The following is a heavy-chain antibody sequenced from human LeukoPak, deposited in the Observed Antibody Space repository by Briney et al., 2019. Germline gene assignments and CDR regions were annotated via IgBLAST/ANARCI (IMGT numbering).Heavy chain of an antibody. J-gene: IGHJ5*02. CDR3: ARGPVYSSSWNWFDP. D-gene: IGHD6-13*01. CDR1: GFTVSSNY. Sequence: PGGSLRLSCAASGFTVSSNYMSWVRQAPGKGLEWVSVIYSGGSTYCADSVKGRFTISRDNSKNTLYLQMNSLRAEDTAVYYCARGPVYSSSWNWFDPWGQGTLVTVSS. CDR2: IYSGGST. V-gene: IGHV3-53*01.